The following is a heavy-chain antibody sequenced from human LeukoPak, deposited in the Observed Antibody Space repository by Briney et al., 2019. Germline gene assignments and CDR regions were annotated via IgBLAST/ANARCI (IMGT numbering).Heavy chain of an antibody. CDR1: GFTFSSYY. D-gene: IGHD2-2*01. V-gene: IGHV3-74*03. J-gene: IGHJ5*02. CDR3: ARVPHCSSSSCYSWFDP. CDR2: INSDGSST. Sequence: GGPLRLSCAASGFTFSSYYMHWVRQAPGKGLVWVSRINSDGSSTTYADSVKGRFTISRDNAKNTLYLQMSSLRAEDTAVYHCARVPHCSSSSCYSWFDPWGQGTLVTVSS.